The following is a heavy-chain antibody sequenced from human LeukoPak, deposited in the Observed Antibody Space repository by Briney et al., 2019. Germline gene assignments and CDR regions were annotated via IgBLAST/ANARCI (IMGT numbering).Heavy chain of an antibody. Sequence: GGSLRLSCAASGFTFNMYSMHWVRQAPGKGLEWVSYIINSGKTIYYTDSVKGRFTISRDNAKNSLFLQMNSLRVEETAVYYCARAGSNYNSFEFWGQGTVVSVSS. CDR1: GFTFNMYS. J-gene: IGHJ3*01. CDR3: ARAGSNYNSFEF. D-gene: IGHD1-26*01. CDR2: IINSGKTI. V-gene: IGHV3-48*04.